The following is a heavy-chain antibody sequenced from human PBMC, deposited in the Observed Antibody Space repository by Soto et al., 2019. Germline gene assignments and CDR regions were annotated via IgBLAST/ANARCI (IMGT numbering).Heavy chain of an antibody. CDR3: ARDRYCSSTSCYTPYNWFDP. Sequence: ASVKVSCKASGYTFTSYGISWVRQAPGQGLEWMGWISAYNGNKNYAQKLQGRVTMTTDTSTSTAYMELRSLRSDDTAVYYCARDRYCSSTSCYTPYNWFDPWGQGTLVTVSS. CDR1: GYTFTSYG. D-gene: IGHD2-2*02. V-gene: IGHV1-18*01. J-gene: IGHJ5*02. CDR2: ISAYNGNK.